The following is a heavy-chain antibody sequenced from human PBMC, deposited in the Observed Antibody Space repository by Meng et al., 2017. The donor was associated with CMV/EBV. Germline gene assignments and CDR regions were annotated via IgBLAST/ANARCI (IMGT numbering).Heavy chain of an antibody. D-gene: IGHD2-2*02. CDR2: INWNGGST. CDR1: GFTFDDYG. CDR3: ARDYCSSTSCYREGDYYYYYGMDV. Sequence: GGSLRLSCAASGFTFDDYGMSWVRQAPGKGLEWVSGINWNGGSTGYADSVKGRFTISRDNAKNSLYLQMNSLRAEDTALYYCARDYCSSTSCYREGDYYYYYGMDVWGQGTTVTVSS. J-gene: IGHJ6*02. V-gene: IGHV3-20*04.